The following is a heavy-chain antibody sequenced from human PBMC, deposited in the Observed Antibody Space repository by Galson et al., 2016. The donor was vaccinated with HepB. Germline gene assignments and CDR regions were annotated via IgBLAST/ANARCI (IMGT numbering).Heavy chain of an antibody. CDR3: ARDVTLVTTGWLDP. CDR2: INQSGST. D-gene: IGHD4-17*01. V-gene: IGHV4-34*01. J-gene: IGHJ5*02. CDR1: GGSFSDYY. Sequence: SETLSLTCAVYGGSFSDYYWSWIRQPQGKGLEWIGDINQSGSTNYNPSLKSRVTISVDTSKNQLSLKVSSLTAADTAVYYCARDVTLVTTGWLDPWGQGTLVTVSS.